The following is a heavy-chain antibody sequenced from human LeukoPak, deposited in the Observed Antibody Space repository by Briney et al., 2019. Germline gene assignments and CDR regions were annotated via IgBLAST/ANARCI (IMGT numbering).Heavy chain of an antibody. V-gene: IGHV4-59*01. CDR2: IYYSGNT. CDR3: ARDFYVTISYYYVDAGDI. D-gene: IGHD3-22*01. J-gene: IGHJ3*02. Sequence: PSETLSLPCSVCIDSMYRYSGKWIRQPPGKGLEWIGYIYYSGNTNYNPSLKSRVTISVDTSKNQFSLKLSSVTAADTAVYYCARDFYVTISYYYVDAGDIWVQGTMVTVSS. CDR1: IDSMYRYS.